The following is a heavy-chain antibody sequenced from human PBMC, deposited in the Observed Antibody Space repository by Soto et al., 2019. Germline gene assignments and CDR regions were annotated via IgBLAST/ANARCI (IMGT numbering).Heavy chain of an antibody. J-gene: IGHJ6*02. CDR3: AREMEVEGTVSDYCYGMDV. CDR1: GYTFTSYG. D-gene: IGHD4-4*01. CDR2: ISAYNGNT. Sequence: QVQLVQSGAEVKKPGASVKVSCKASGYTFTSYGISWVRQAPGQGLEWMGWISAYNGNTNYAQKLQGRVTMTTDTSKSTVYMELRSLRSDDTAVYYCAREMEVEGTVSDYCYGMDVWGQGTTVTVSS. V-gene: IGHV1-18*01.